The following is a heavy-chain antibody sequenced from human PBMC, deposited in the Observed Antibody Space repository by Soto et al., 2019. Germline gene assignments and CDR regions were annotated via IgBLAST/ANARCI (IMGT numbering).Heavy chain of an antibody. CDR1: GFTFSSYS. Sequence: EVQVVESGGGLVKPGGSLRLSCAASGFTFSSYSMNWVRKAPGKGLEWVSSISSSSSYIYYADSVKGRFTISRDNAKNSHDLQMSSLRAEDAAVYYCARVGGGYQLLYAFDIWGQGTMVTVSS. V-gene: IGHV3-21*01. CDR2: ISSSSSYI. D-gene: IGHD2-2*01. J-gene: IGHJ3*02. CDR3: ARVGGGYQLLYAFDI.